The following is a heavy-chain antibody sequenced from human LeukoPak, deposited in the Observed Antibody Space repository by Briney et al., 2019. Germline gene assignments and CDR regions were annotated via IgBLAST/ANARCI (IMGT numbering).Heavy chain of an antibody. CDR3: VKPMGPRYGDYHNCRFYS. D-gene: IGHD4-17*01. J-gene: IGHJ5*01. Sequence: GGSMRLSCAAYGFTLSSYAMSWVRQVPAKGLEWVSAISSSTYYADFVEGRFTISRDNSKNTLYLQMNSLRAEDTAMYYCVKPMGPRYGDYHNCRFYSWGQGTLVSVSS. CDR2: ISSST. V-gene: IGHV3-23*05. CDR1: GFTLSSYA.